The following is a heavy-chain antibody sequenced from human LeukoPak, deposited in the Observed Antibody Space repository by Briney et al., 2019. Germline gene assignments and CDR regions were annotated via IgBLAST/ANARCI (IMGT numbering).Heavy chain of an antibody. V-gene: IGHV3-21*01. J-gene: IGHJ5*02. Sequence: GGSLRLSCAASGFTFSSYSMNWVRQAPGKWLEWVTSISSSSSYIYYADSVKGRFTISRDNAKNSLYLQMSRLRAEDTAVYYCARGVGAVAGTEYWFDPWGQGTLVTVSS. CDR1: GFTFSSYS. D-gene: IGHD6-19*01. CDR3: ARGVGAVAGTEYWFDP. CDR2: ISSSSSYI.